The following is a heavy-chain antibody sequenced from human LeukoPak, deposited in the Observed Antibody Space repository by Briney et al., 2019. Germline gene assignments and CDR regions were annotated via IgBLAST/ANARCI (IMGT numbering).Heavy chain of an antibody. CDR3: ARGWQQLVRFDY. V-gene: IGHV1-69*04. D-gene: IGHD6-13*01. CDR1: GGTFSSYA. Sequence: SVKVSCKASGGTFSSYAISWVRQAPGQGLEWMGRIIPILGIANYAQKFQGRVTITADKSTSTAYMELSSLRSEDTAVYYCARGWQQLVRFDYWGQGTLVTVSS. CDR2: IIPILGIA. J-gene: IGHJ4*02.